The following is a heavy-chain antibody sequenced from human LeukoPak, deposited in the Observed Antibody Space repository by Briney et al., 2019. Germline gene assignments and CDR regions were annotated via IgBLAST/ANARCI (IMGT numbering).Heavy chain of an antibody. Sequence: SETLSLTCSVSGASISTYHWSWIRQPAGKGLEWIGRIYNSGITKYNQSLESRVTMSVDTSTNQFSLKLSSVTAADTAVYYCATTSGSFDHWGQGALVIVSS. CDR1: GASISTYH. CDR2: IYNSGIT. V-gene: IGHV4-4*07. CDR3: ATTSGSFDH. D-gene: IGHD3-3*01. J-gene: IGHJ4*02.